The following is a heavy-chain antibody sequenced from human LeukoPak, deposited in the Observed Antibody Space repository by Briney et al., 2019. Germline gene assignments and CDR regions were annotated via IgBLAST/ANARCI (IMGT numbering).Heavy chain of an antibody. CDR3: ARHLSSGMDV. J-gene: IGHJ6*02. D-gene: IGHD2/OR15-2a*01. Sequence: SETLSLTCTVSGGSISGYYWSWIRQPPGKGLEWIAYIHYSGRTKYNPSLKSRTTMSVDTSKHQFSLRLSSVTAADTAVYYCARHLSSGMDVWGQGTTVTVSS. CDR1: GGSISGYY. V-gene: IGHV4-59*08. CDR2: IHYSGRT.